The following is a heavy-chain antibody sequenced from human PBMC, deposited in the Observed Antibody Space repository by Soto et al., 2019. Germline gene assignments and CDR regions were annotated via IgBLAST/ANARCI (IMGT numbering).Heavy chain of an antibody. CDR1: GGTVSSYA. V-gene: IGHV1-69*06. J-gene: IGHJ6*02. CDR3: ARDTWFGELPLRGMDV. D-gene: IGHD3-10*01. Sequence: SVKVSCKASGGTVSSYAISCVRQAPGQGREWLGGIIPIFGTANYAQKFQGRVTTTADKSTSTAYMELSSLRSEDTAVYYCARDTWFGELPLRGMDVWGQGTTVTVSS. CDR2: IIPIFGTA.